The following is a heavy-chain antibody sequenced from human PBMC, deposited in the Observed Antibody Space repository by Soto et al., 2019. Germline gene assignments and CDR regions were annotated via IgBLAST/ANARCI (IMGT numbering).Heavy chain of an antibody. CDR3: AKDLIDSGYDPPGFDY. V-gene: IGHV3-23*01. CDR1: GFTFSSYA. Sequence: ESGGGLVQPGGSLRLSCAASGFTFSSYAMSWVRQAPGKGLEWVSAISGSGGSTYYADSVKGRFTISRDNSKNTLYLQMNSLRAEDTAVYYCAKDLIDSGYDPPGFDYWGQGTLVTVSS. J-gene: IGHJ4*02. D-gene: IGHD5-12*01. CDR2: ISGSGGST.